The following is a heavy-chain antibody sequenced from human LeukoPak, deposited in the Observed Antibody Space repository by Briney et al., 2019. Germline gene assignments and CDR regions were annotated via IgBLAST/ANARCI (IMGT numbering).Heavy chain of an antibody. CDR1: GYTFTSYY. J-gene: IGHJ4*02. CDR3: ARDIAARPLEFDY. V-gene: IGHV1-46*01. Sequence: ASVKVSCKASGYTFTSYYMHWVRQAPGQGLEWMGIVNPSGGSTSYAQKFQGRVTMTRDMSTSTVYMELSSLRSEDTAVYYCARDIAARPLEFDYWGQGTLVTVSS. D-gene: IGHD6-6*01. CDR2: VNPSGGST.